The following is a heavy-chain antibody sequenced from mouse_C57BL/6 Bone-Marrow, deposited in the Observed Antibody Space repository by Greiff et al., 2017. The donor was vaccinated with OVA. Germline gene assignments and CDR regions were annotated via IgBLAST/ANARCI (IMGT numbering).Heavy chain of an antibody. V-gene: IGHV5-4*01. CDR1: GFTFSSYA. CDR2: ISDGGSYT. D-gene: IGHD4-1*01. J-gene: IGHJ2*01. CDR3: ARDKGRGTCDY. Sequence: EVQGVESGGGLVKPGGSLKLSCAASGFTFSSYAMSWVRQTPEKRLEWVATISDGGSYTYYPDNVKGRFTISRDNAKNNLYLQMSHLKSEDTAMYYCARDKGRGTCDYWGQGTTLTVSS.